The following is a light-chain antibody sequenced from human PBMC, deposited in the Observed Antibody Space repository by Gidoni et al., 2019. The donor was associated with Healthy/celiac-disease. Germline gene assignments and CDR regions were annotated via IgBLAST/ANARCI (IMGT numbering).Light chain of an antibody. J-gene: IGKJ2*01. CDR2: DAS. CDR3: QQYNSYSPYT. Sequence: DLQMTQSPSTLSASVGDRVTITCRASQSISSWLAWYQQKPGKAPKLLIYDASSLESGGPSRFSGSGSGTEFTLTISSLQPDDFATDYCQQYNSYSPYTFGQGTKLEIK. CDR1: QSISSW. V-gene: IGKV1-5*01.